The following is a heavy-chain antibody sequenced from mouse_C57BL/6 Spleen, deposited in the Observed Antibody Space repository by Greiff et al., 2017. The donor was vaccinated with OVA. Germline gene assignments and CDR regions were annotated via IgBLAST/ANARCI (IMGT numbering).Heavy chain of an antibody. D-gene: IGHD2-10*01. CDR1: GYTFTSYW. J-gene: IGHJ4*01. V-gene: IGHV1-69*01. CDR3: ARSYSDY. CDR2: IDPSDSYT. Sequence: VQLQQPGAELVMPGASVKLSCKASGYTFTSYWMHWVKQRPGQGLEWIGEIDPSDSYTNYNQKFKGKSTLTVDKSSSTAYMQLSSLTSEDSAVYYCARSYSDYWGQGTSVTVSS.